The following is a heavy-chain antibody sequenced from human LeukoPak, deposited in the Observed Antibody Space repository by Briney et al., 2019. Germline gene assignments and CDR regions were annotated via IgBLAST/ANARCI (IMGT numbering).Heavy chain of an antibody. D-gene: IGHD3-10*01. CDR1: GFTVSSNY. V-gene: IGHV3-66*02. Sequence: GGSLRLSCAASGFTVSSNYMSWVRQAPGKGLEWVSVIYSGGSTYYADSMKGRFTISRDNSKNTLYLQMNSLRAEDTAVYYCARFYGSVLGFDPWGQGTLVTVSS. J-gene: IGHJ5*02. CDR2: IYSGGST. CDR3: ARFYGSVLGFDP.